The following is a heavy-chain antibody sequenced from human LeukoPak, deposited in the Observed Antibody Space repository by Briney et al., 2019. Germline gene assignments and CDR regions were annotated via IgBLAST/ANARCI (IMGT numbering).Heavy chain of an antibody. CDR1: GFTFSSYW. CDR3: ARDFGRITMVRGVIIRERDYYYYGMDV. D-gene: IGHD3-10*01. Sequence: GGSLRLSCAASGFTFSSYWMSWVRQAPGKGREGVANIKTDGREKYYVDSVKGRFTISRDNAKNALYLQMNSLRTEDTAVYYCARDFGRITMVRGVIIRERDYYYYGMDVWGQGPTVTVSS. CDR2: IKTDGREK. V-gene: IGHV3-7*03. J-gene: IGHJ6*02.